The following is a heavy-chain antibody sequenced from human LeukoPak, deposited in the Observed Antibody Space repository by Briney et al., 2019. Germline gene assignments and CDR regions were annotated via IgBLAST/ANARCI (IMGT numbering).Heavy chain of an antibody. CDR1: GFTFSSYS. D-gene: IGHD6-13*01. Sequence: GALRLSCAASGFTFSSYSMNWVRHAPEKGLEWVSSISSSSSYIYYADSVKGRFTISRDNAKNSLYLQMNSLRAEDTAVYYCARVAVAATDAFDIWGQGTMVTVSS. V-gene: IGHV3-21*01. CDR3: ARVAVAATDAFDI. J-gene: IGHJ3*02. CDR2: ISSSSSYI.